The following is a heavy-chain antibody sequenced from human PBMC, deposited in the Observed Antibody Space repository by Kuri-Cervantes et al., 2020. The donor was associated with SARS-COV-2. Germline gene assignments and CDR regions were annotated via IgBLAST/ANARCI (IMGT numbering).Heavy chain of an antibody. J-gene: IGHJ3*02. D-gene: IGHD3-3*01. V-gene: IGHV4-34*01. CDR1: GGSFSGYY. CDR3: ARVKGDDFWSGRQSDAFDI. Sequence: GSLRLSCAVYGGSFSGYYWSWIRQPPGKGLEWIGEINHSGSTNYNPSLKSRVTISVDTSKNQFSLKLSSVTAADTAVYYCARVKGDDFWSGRQSDAFDIWGQETMVTVSS. CDR2: INHSGST.